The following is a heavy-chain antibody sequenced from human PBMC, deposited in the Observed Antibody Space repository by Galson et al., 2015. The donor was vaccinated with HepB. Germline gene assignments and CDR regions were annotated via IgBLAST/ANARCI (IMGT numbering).Heavy chain of an antibody. CDR3: AGVYFGSGSSSAYWYFDL. CDR1: GFTFSSYT. D-gene: IGHD3-10*01. Sequence: SLRLSCAASGFTFSSYTMHWVRQAPGKGLESVSYISSTGTTMYYADSAKGRFTISRDNAQNSLYLQMNSLRDEDTAVYYCAGVYFGSGSSSAYWYFDLWGRGALVTVSS. CDR2: ISSTGTTM. J-gene: IGHJ2*01. V-gene: IGHV3-48*02.